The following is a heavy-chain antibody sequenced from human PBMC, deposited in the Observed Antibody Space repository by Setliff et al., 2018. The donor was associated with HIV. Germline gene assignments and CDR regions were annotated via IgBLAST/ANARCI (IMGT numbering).Heavy chain of an antibody. CDR1: GGPFNTYV. Sequence: SVKVSCKASGGPFNTYVISWLRQAPGQGLEWMGGIIPILGVANYAQKFQGRLTIPADKSTNTAYMELSSLKSDDTAVYYCARGPEEGDCSGGSCYGNFDPWGQGTLVTVSS. J-gene: IGHJ5*02. D-gene: IGHD2-15*01. CDR3: ARGPEEGDCSGGSCYGNFDP. V-gene: IGHV1-69*10. CDR2: IIPILGVA.